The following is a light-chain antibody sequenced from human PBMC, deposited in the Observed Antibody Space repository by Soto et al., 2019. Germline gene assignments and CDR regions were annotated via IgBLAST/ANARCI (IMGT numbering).Light chain of an antibody. CDR2: ANI. V-gene: IGLV1-40*01. CDR3: QSYDSSLSGYV. J-gene: IGLJ1*01. CDR1: SSNIGAGYD. Sequence: QSVLTQPPSVSGAPGQRVTISCTGSSSNIGAGYDVHWYQQFPGTAPKLLIYANINRPSGVSDRFSGSKSGTSASLAITGLQTEDEADYYCQSYDSSLSGYVFGIGTKLTVL.